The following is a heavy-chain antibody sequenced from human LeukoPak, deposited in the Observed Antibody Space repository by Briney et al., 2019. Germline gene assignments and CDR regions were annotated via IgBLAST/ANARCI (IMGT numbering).Heavy chain of an antibody. CDR2: ISSSSSYI. CDR3: ARDLGNTGWYTFDY. D-gene: IGHD6-19*01. Sequence: GGSLRLSCAASGFTFSSYSMNWVRQAPGKGLEWVSSISSSSSYIYYADSVKGRFTISRDNAKNSLYLQMNSLRAEDTAVYYCARDLGNTGWYTFDYWGQGILVTVSS. V-gene: IGHV3-21*01. J-gene: IGHJ4*02. CDR1: GFTFSSYS.